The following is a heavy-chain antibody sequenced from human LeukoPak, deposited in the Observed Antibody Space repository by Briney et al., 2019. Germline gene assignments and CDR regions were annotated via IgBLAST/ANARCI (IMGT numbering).Heavy chain of an antibody. Sequence: PGGSLRLSCAASGFTFSNAWMSWVRQAPGKGLEWVANIKQDGSEKYYVDSVKGRFTISRDNAKNSLYLQMNSLRAEDTAVYYCARDSAYYDILTGYYSFDYWGQGTLVTVSS. CDR1: GFTFSNAW. D-gene: IGHD3-9*01. J-gene: IGHJ4*02. CDR3: ARDSAYYDILTGYYSFDY. V-gene: IGHV3-7*01. CDR2: IKQDGSEK.